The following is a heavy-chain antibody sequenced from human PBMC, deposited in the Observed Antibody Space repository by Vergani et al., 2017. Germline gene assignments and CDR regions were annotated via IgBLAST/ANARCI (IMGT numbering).Heavy chain of an antibody. CDR3: ARGRPDDDGGNLGDYYYYYGMDV. CDR2: IIPIFGTA. CDR1: GGTFSSYA. J-gene: IGHJ6*02. Sequence: VQLLESGAEVKKPGSSVKVSCKASGGTFSSYAISWVRQAPGQGLEWMGGIIPIFGTANYARKFQGRVTITADESTSTAYMELSSLRSEDTAVYYCARGRPDDDGGNLGDYYYYYGMDVWGQGTTVTVSS. V-gene: IGHV1-69*01. D-gene: IGHD4-23*01.